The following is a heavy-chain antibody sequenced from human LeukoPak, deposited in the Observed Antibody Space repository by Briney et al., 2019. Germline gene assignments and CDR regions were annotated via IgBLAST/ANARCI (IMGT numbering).Heavy chain of an antibody. J-gene: IGHJ4*02. CDR3: AMEYTGSSHFDY. CDR2: INLNGGST. D-gene: IGHD1-26*01. Sequence: GASVKVSCKASGDTFTKYHMHWVRQAPGQGLEWMGLINLNGGSTISAQKFQGRVTMTWDTSKSTGYMDLSSLRSEDTAVYFLAMEYTGSSHFDYWGQGTPVTVSS. CDR1: GDTFTKYH. V-gene: IGHV1-46*01.